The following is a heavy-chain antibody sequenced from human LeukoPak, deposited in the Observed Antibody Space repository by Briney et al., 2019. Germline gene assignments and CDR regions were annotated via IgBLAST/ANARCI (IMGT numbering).Heavy chain of an antibody. CDR3: ARERGYDAFDI. V-gene: IGHV4-34*01. J-gene: IGHJ3*02. D-gene: IGHD6-25*01. Sequence: SETLSLTCAFYGGSLSGYYWSWIRQPPGKGLEWIGEINHSGGTKYNPSLKSRVTISVDTSKNQFSLKLSSVTAADTAVYYCARERGYDAFDIWGQGTMVTVSS. CDR1: GGSLSGYY. CDR2: INHSGGT.